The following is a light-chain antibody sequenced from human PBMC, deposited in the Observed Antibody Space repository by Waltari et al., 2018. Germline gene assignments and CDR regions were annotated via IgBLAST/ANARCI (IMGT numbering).Light chain of an antibody. V-gene: IGKV3-15*01. CDR3: QQYGNLPPYT. CDR1: QSVASY. J-gene: IGKJ2*01. Sequence: EVVLTQSPVTLSVSPGETVTLSCRASQSVASYLAWYQQKSGQAPSLLIYGASSRATGVPARFSGGGSATEFTLTISGLQSEDFAVYYCQQYGNLPPYTFGQGTQLEIK. CDR2: GAS.